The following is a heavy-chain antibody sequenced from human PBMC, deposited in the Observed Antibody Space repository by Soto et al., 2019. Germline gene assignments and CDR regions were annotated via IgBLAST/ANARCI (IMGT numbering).Heavy chain of an antibody. CDR1: GGSISSSNW. CDR3: AREWLRFSSWFDP. CDR2: IYHSGST. Sequence: PSETLSLTCAVSGGSISSSNWWSWVRQPPGKGLEWIGEIYHSGSTNYNPSLKSRVTISVDKSKNQFSLKLSSVTAADTAVYYCAREWLRFSSWFDPWGQGTLVTVSS. J-gene: IGHJ5*02. V-gene: IGHV4-4*02. D-gene: IGHD5-12*01.